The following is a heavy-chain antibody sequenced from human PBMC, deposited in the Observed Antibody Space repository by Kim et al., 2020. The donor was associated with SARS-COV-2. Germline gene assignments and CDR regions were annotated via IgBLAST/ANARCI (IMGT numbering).Heavy chain of an antibody. Sequence: GGSLRLTCTASGFTSNNYSLSWVRQSPGTGLEWVASISGSGAHIHYPESVKGRFTISRDNAKSTVFLQMDSLGADDTALYYCARSPDTKLWFGDFLFSAFHLWGQGTMVTVSS. J-gene: IGHJ3*01. CDR1: GFTSNNYS. CDR2: ISGSGAHI. D-gene: IGHD3-10*01. CDR3: ARSPDTKLWFGDFLFSAFHL. V-gene: IGHV3-21*01.